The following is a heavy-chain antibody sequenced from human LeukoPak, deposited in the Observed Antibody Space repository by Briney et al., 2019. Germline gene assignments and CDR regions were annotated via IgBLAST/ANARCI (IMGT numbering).Heavy chain of an antibody. CDR3: ARVGSGWYDFDY. J-gene: IGHJ4*02. V-gene: IGHV3-53*04. Sequence: PGGSLRLSCAASGFTVSSNYMSWVRQAPGKGLEWVSVIYSGSSSTYDTDSVKGRFTISRHNSKNTLYLQMNSLRAEDTAVYYCARVGSGWYDFDYWGQGTLVTVSS. CDR2: IYSGSSST. CDR1: GFTVSSNY. D-gene: IGHD6-19*01.